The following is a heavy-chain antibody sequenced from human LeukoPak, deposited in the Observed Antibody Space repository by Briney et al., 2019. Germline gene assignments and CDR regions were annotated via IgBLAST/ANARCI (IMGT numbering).Heavy chain of an antibody. CDR3: AKGGNTVFGVAPLEY. Sequence: GGSLRLSCAASGFTFNSFGMHWVRQAPGKGLAWVAFIRYDGTNEHYADSVRGRFTISRDNSKNTLYLQMNSLTTEDTAVYYCAKGGNTVFGVAPLEYWGQGTLVTVSS. CDR2: IRYDGTNE. D-gene: IGHD3-3*01. V-gene: IGHV3-30*02. J-gene: IGHJ4*02. CDR1: GFTFNSFG.